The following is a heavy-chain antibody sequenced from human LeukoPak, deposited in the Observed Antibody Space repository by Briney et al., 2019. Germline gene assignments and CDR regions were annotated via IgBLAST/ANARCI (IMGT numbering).Heavy chain of an antibody. CDR1: GYTFTSYA. J-gene: IGHJ4*02. Sequence: ASVKVSCKASGYTFTSYAMHWVRQAPGQRLEWMGWINAGNGNTKYSQKFQGRVTITRDTSASTAYMELRSLRSDDTAVYYCARWGTYYDFWSGYQGGYYFDYWGQGTLVTVSS. V-gene: IGHV1-3*01. CDR2: INAGNGNT. D-gene: IGHD3-3*01. CDR3: ARWGTYYDFWSGYQGGYYFDY.